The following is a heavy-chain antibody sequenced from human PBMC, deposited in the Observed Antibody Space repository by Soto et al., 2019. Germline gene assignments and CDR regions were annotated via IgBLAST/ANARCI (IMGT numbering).Heavy chain of an antibody. CDR3: VRRPPVRALGGWFDP. J-gene: IGHJ5*02. CDR2: IYWDDDK. V-gene: IGHV2-5*02. Sequence: QITLKESGPTLVKPTQTLTLTCTFSGFSLSTTGVGVGWIRQPPGKALEWLASIYWDDDKRYSPSLKSRLTITKDTPKNQVALTMTNMDPVDTGTYYCVRRPPVRALGGWFDPWGQGTLVTVSS. CDR1: GFSLSTTGVG. D-gene: IGHD2-8*01.